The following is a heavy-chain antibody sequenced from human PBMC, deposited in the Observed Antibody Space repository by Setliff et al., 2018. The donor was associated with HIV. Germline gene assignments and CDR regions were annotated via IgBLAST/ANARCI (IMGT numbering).Heavy chain of an antibody. CDR2: IWYDGSHK. D-gene: IGHD3-22*01. V-gene: IGHV3-33*01. J-gene: IGHJ6*03. Sequence: QTGGSLRLSCAASGFTFSSYGMHWVRQAPGKGLEWVAVIWYDGSHKYYADSVKGRFTISRDSSKNTLYLQMNSLRAEDTAVYYCARDKDYYDSSGYYYIYYYMDVWGKGTTVTVSS. CDR3: ARDKDYYDSSGYYYIYYYMDV. CDR1: GFTFSSYG.